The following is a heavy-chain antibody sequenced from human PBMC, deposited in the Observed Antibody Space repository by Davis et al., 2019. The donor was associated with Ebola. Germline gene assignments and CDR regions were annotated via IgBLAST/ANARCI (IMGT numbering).Heavy chain of an antibody. CDR2: IRSKANSYAT. Sequence: GESLMIPCAASGFTFSGSAMHWVRQASGKGLEWVGRIRSKANSYATAYAASVKGRFTISRDDSKNTAYLQMNSLKTENTAVYYCTGSDGDYDYWGQGTLVTVSS. V-gene: IGHV3-73*01. CDR3: TGSDGDYDY. J-gene: IGHJ4*02. CDR1: GFTFSGSA. D-gene: IGHD4-17*01.